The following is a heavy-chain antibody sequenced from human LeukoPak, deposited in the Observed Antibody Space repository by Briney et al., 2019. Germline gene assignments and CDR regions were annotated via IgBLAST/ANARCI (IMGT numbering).Heavy chain of an antibody. V-gene: IGHV4-61*02. CDR2: IYSSGST. Sequence: SETLSLTCTVSGGSISSGSYYWSWIRQPAGTGLEWIGRIYSSGSTNYNPSLKSRVTISVDTSKNQFSLKLSSVTAADTAVYYCARGLGGYFDYWGQGTLVTVSS. CDR3: ARGLGGYFDY. J-gene: IGHJ4*02. D-gene: IGHD3-16*01. CDR1: GGSISSGSYY.